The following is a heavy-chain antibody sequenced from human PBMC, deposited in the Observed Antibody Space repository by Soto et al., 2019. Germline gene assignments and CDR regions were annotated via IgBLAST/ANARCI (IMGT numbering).Heavy chain of an antibody. D-gene: IGHD2-15*01. CDR2: INQDGRAK. V-gene: IGHV3-7*05. CDR3: GRGFGGTH. Sequence: EVQLVESGGGLVQPGGSLRLSCAASGFTFNNYYMVWVRQAPGRGLEWVANINQDGRAKYYVDSVKGRFTISRDTAKGSLYLQINSLRAEDTATYYCGRGFGGTHWGQGSLVTVSS. CDR1: GFTFNNYY. J-gene: IGHJ4*02.